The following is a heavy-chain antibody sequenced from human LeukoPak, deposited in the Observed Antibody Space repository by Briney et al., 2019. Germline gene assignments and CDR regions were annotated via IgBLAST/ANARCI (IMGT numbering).Heavy chain of an antibody. CDR1: GGSISSGSYY. V-gene: IGHV4-61*02. J-gene: IGHJ5*02. CDR3: ARGVVVRGWFDP. D-gene: IGHD2-15*01. CDR2: IYTRGST. Sequence: SQTLSLTCNVSGGSISSGSYYRSWIRQPAGKGLEWIGRIYTRGSTNYNPSLKSRVTISVDTSKNQFSLKLSSVAAADTAVYYCARGVVVRGWFDPWGQGTLVTVSS.